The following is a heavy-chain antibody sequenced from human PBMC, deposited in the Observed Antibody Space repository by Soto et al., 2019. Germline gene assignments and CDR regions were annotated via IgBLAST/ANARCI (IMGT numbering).Heavy chain of an antibody. J-gene: IGHJ5*02. CDR2: VNHSGST. Sequence: PSETLSLTCAVYGTTFGGYYWSWIRQPPGKGQVWIGEVNHSGSTNYNPSLKSRVTISVDTSKNQFSLKLSSVTAADTAVYYCARGGGGYGSGSYSPRTNWFDPWGQGTLVTVSS. V-gene: IGHV4-34*01. CDR1: GTTFGGYY. CDR3: ARGGGGYGSGSYSPRTNWFDP. D-gene: IGHD3-10*01.